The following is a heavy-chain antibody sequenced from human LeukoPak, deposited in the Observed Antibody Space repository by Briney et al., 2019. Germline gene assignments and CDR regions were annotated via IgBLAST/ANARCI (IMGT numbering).Heavy chain of an antibody. V-gene: IGHV7-4-1*02. J-gene: IGHJ4*02. CDR3: AREEYYDTSASTNFDY. Sequence: GASVKVSCKASGYIFTNHAINWVRQAPGQGLEWMGWINTNTGKPTYAQGFTGRFVFSLDTSVSTAYLQISGLKAQDTAFYYCAREEYYDTSASTNFDYWGQGTLVTVSS. CDR1: GYIFTNHA. CDR2: INTNTGKP. D-gene: IGHD3-22*01.